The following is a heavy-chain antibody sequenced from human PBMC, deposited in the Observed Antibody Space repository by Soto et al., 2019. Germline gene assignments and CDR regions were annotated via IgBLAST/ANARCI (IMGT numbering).Heavy chain of an antibody. CDR2: IDPSDSYT. D-gene: IGHD1-26*01. CDR1: GFSFTSYW. CDR3: SSSFIVTQGFDP. V-gene: IGHV5-10-1*01. Sequence: GESLKISCKGSGFSFTSYWISWVRQMPGKGLEWVGRIDPSDSYTKYSPSFQGHVTISADKSISTAYLQWSSLKASDTAMYYCSSSFIVTQGFDPWGQGTLVTVSS. J-gene: IGHJ5*02.